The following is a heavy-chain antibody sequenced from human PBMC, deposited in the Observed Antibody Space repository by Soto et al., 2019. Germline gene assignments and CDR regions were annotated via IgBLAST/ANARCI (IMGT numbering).Heavy chain of an antibody. Sequence: EVQLVESGGGLVQPGGSLRLSCAASGFTVSSNYMSWVRQAQGKGLEWVSVIYSGGSTYYADSVKGRFTISRHNSKNTLYLQMNSLRAEDTAVYYCARERRGNYNWFDPWGQGTLVTVSS. CDR2: IYSGGST. V-gene: IGHV3-53*04. CDR3: ARERRGNYNWFDP. CDR1: GFTVSSNY. J-gene: IGHJ5*02. D-gene: IGHD3-10*01.